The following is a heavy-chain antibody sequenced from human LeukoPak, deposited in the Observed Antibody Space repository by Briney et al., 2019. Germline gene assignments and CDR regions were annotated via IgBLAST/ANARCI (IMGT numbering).Heavy chain of an antibody. D-gene: IGHD3-16*02. J-gene: IGHJ4*02. Sequence: ASVKVSCKASGYTFTSYYMHWVRQAPGQGLEWMGWINPNSGGTNYAQKFQGRVTMTRDTSISTAYMELSRLRSDDTAVYYCARDFDDYVWGSYRFGDDYWGQGTLVTVSS. CDR1: GYTFTSYY. CDR3: ARDFDDYVWGSYRFGDDY. CDR2: INPNSGGT. V-gene: IGHV1-2*02.